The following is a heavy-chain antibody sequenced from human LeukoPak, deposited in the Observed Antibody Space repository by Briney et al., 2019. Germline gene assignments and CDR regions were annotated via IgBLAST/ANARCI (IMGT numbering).Heavy chain of an antibody. J-gene: IGHJ4*02. Sequence: SVKVSCKASGGTFSSYAISWVRQAPGQGLEWMGGIIPIFGTANYAQKFQGRVTITADESTSTAYMELSSLRSEDTAVYYCARSRRTYYDYVWGSYRYTELDYLDYWGQGTLVTVSS. CDR2: IIPIFGTA. CDR3: ARSRRTYYDYVWGSYRYTELDYLDY. V-gene: IGHV1-69*13. D-gene: IGHD3-16*02. CDR1: GGTFSSYA.